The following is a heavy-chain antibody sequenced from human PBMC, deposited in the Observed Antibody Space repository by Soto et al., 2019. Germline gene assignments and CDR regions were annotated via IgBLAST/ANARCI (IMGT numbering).Heavy chain of an antibody. J-gene: IGHJ6*02. CDR1: GGSISSGGYS. V-gene: IGHV4-30-2*01. CDR2: IYHSGST. Sequence: SETLSLTCAVSGGSISSGGYSWSWIRQPPGKGLEWIGYIYHSGSTYYNPSLKSRVTISVDRSKNQFSLKLSSVTAADTAVYYCARVVTAPGILDYYYYGMDVWGQGTTVTVSS. D-gene: IGHD2-21*02. CDR3: ARVVTAPGILDYYYYGMDV.